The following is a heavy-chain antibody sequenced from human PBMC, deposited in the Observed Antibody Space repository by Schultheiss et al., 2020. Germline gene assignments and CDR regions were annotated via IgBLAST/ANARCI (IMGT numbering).Heavy chain of an antibody. D-gene: IGHD3-22*01. V-gene: IGHV3-30*03. CDR1: GFIFSNYA. CDR3: ARDGLNYYDSSGYYPYYYYYGMDV. CDR2: ISYDGSNK. Sequence: GGSLRLSCAASGFIFSNYAMHWVRQAPGKGLEWVAVISYDGSNKYYADSVKGRFTISRDNAKNTLYLQMNSLRAEDTAVYYCARDGLNYYDSSGYYPYYYYYGMDVWGQGTTVTVYS. J-gene: IGHJ6*02.